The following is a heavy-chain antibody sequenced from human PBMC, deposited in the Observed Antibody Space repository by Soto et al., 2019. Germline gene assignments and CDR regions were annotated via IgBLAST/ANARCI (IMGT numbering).Heavy chain of an antibody. J-gene: IGHJ4*02. CDR1: GFTINNAW. Sequence: EVQLVESGGGLVKPGGSLGLSCAASGFTINNAWMHWVRQAPGKGLEWVGRIKSKADGETTDYAEPVKGRFTISRDDSKNTLFLQMNSLKTEDTAVYYCNTYYASWCGHTPLGGEGTLVTVSS. D-gene: IGHD3-3*01. V-gene: IGHV3-15*07. CDR2: IKSKADGETT. CDR3: NTYYASWCGHTPL.